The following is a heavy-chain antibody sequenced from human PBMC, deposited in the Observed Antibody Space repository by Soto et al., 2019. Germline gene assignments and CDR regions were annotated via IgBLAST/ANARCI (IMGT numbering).Heavy chain of an antibody. CDR1: GFTFSTFA. CDR2: ISYDGSNQ. CDR3: AKDNAGYSSGSSFFDY. J-gene: IGHJ4*02. D-gene: IGHD6-25*01. Sequence: GGSLRLSCAASGFTFSTFAMDWVRQAPGKGLEWVAVISYDGSNQYYAECLKCRFTIARDNSKNTLSLQMSSLRAEDTAVYYCAKDNAGYSSGSSFFDYWGQGTLVTVSS. V-gene: IGHV3-30*18.